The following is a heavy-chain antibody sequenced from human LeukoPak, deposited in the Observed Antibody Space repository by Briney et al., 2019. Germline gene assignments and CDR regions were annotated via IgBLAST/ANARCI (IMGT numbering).Heavy chain of an antibody. D-gene: IGHD6-13*01. CDR2: IYYSGST. CDR1: GGSISSSNYY. CDR3: ARQQQLALDY. J-gene: IGHJ4*02. V-gene: IGHV4-39*01. Sequence: PSETLSLTCTVSGGSISSSNYYWRWIRQPPGKGLEWIGSIYYSGSTYYNPSLKSRVTISVDTHKNQFSLKLSSVTAADTAVYYCARQQQLALDYWGQGTLVTVSS.